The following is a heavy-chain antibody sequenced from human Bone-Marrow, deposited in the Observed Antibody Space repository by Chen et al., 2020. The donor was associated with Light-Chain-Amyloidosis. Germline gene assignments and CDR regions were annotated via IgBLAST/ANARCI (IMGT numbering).Heavy chain of an antibody. D-gene: IGHD3-10*01. CDR1: GYTFTGYY. J-gene: IGHJ4*02. CDR2: IDPKSGDT. CDR3: ATAPSYWYGD. Sequence: QVQLVQSGSEVKKPGAQVTVYCRASGYTFTGYYIHWVRQAPGQGLEWMGRIDPKSGDTNYAQKFQGRVTMTGDATITAAHMELTNLRYDDTAVYYCATAPSYWYGDWGQGTLVTVSS. V-gene: IGHV1-2*06.